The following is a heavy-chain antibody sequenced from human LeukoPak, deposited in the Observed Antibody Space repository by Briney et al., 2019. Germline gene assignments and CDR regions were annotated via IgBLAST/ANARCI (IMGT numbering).Heavy chain of an antibody. CDR3: ASLYTVTGRDY. Sequence: PSETLSLTCAVYDGSFSGYSWGWIRQPPGKGLEWTGEINQSGSTNYNPSLKSRVTRSLDTSKNQFSLRLNSVTAADTAVYYCASLYTVTGRDYWGQGTLVTVSS. CDR2: INQSGST. J-gene: IGHJ4*02. V-gene: IGHV4-34*01. CDR1: DGSFSGYS. D-gene: IGHD4-11*01.